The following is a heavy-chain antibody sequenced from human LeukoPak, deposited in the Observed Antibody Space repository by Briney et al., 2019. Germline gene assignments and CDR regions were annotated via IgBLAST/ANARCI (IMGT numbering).Heavy chain of an antibody. D-gene: IGHD5-12*01. V-gene: IGHV1-2*02. Sequence: ASVKVSCKASGYTFTSYYMHWVRQAPGQGLEWMGWINPNSGGTNYAQKFQGRVTMTRDTSISTAYMELSRLRSDDTAVYYCAREGMDNHINIVATMGGVDYWGQGTLVTVSS. J-gene: IGHJ4*02. CDR3: AREGMDNHINIVATMGGVDY. CDR1: GYTFTSYY. CDR2: INPNSGGT.